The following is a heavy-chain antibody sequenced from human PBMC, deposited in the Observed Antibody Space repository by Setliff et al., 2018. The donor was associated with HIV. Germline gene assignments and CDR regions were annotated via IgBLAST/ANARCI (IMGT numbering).Heavy chain of an antibody. V-gene: IGHV4-39*07. CDR2: IYYSGTT. CDR3: ARAPTLFGVEYYYYFGMDV. J-gene: IGHJ6*02. CDR1: GGTISSSDYY. D-gene: IGHD3-3*01. Sequence: SETLSLTCTVSGGTISSSDYYWGWIRQPPGKGLEWIGSIYYSGTTYYNPSLKSRVTISVDTSKHQFSLKLSSVTAADTAVYYCARAPTLFGVEYYYYFGMDVWGQGTTVTVSS.